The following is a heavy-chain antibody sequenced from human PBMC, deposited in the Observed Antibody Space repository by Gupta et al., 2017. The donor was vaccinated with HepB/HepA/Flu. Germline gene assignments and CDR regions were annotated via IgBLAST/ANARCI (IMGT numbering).Heavy chain of an antibody. V-gene: IGHV1-69*01. CDR1: GVTFRATV. CDR3: ATDAWASARHERSYLYYMDI. D-gene: IGHD1-26*01. Sequence: QVQLVQSGAEVKEPGSSVKVSCKASGVTFRATVVRWVRQAPVQGLEWSGGMSPVLGSANYAQKAQGRVTITAYESTRTTYMEVRSLRAEDTAVYYCATDAWASARHERSYLYYMDIWGKGTTVAVAS. CDR2: MSPVLGSA. J-gene: IGHJ6*04.